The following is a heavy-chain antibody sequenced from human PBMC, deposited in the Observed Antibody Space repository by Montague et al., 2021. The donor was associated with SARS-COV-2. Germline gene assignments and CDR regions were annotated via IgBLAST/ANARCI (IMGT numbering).Heavy chain of an antibody. CDR1: GFSLTNSGVG. J-gene: IGHJ6*02. Sequence: PALVKPTQTLTLTCTFSGFSLTNSGVGVAWIRQPPGRALEWLAVIYRANDKRYSPSLKSRLTIIKDTSKNQVVLTLTNLDPEDTATYYCAHTEYYEGDGLYPYSYHYYDFDVWGQGTTVTVSS. CDR3: AHTEYYEGDGLYPYSYHYYDFDV. D-gene: IGHD3-16*01. CDR2: IYRANDK. V-gene: IGHV2-5*02.